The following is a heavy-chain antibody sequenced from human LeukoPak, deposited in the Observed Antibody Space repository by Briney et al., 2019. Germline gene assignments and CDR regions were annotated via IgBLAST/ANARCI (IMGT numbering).Heavy chain of an antibody. J-gene: IGHJ4*02. CDR3: VKGAHFDY. V-gene: IGHV3-23*01. Sequence: PGGSLTLSCAASGFPFSTYDMTWGRQAPGKGLEWVSGIRGRDGSTYYAESTKGRFTISRDNSKNTLFLQMNSLRADDTAVYYCVKGAHFDYWGQGTMVSVSS. CDR2: IRGRDGST. CDR1: GFPFSTYD.